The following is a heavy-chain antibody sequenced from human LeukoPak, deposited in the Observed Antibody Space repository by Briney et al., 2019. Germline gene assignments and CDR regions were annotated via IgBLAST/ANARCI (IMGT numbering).Heavy chain of an antibody. D-gene: IGHD2-2*01. V-gene: IGHV3-21*01. CDR3: ARWYCSSTSCRAFDY. CDR2: ISGSSRYI. CDR1: GFTFSNYT. Sequence: PGGSLTLSCAASGFTFSNYTMNWCRQAPGEGLEECSSISGSSRYIYYADSMKGRFTISRDKAKNSLYLQLNSLTAEDTAVYYCARWYCSSTSCRAFDYWGQGTLVTVSS. J-gene: IGHJ4*02.